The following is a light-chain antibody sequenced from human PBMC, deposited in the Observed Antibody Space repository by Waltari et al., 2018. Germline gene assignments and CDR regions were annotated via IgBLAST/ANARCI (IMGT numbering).Light chain of an antibody. J-gene: IGLJ2*01. Sequence: QSVLTQPPSVSGAPGQRVTISCTGSSSNLGAGYGVNWYPQPPGTAPRLLLYGNNNRPSGVADRFSGSKSGTSASLAITGLQADDEADYYCQSYDSSLSVVFGGGTKLTVL. V-gene: IGLV1-40*01. CDR3: QSYDSSLSVV. CDR1: SSNLGAGYG. CDR2: GNN.